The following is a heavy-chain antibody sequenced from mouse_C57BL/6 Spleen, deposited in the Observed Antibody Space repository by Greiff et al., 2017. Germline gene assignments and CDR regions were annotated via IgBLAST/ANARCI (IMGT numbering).Heavy chain of an antibody. V-gene: IGHV1-55*01. D-gene: IGHD1-1*01. CDR1: GYTFTSYW. J-gene: IGHJ3*01. CDR3: AREASGSSYVAWFAY. Sequence: QVQLQQPGAELVKPGASVKMSCKASGYTFTSYWITWVKQRPGQGLEWIGDIYPGSGSTNYNEKFKSKATLTVDTSSSTAYMQLSSLTSEDSAVYYCAREASGSSYVAWFAYWGQGTLVTVSA. CDR2: IYPGSGST.